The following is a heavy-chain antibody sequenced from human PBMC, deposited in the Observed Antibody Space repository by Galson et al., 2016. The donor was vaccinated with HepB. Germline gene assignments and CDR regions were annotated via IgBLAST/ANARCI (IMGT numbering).Heavy chain of an antibody. D-gene: IGHD2-15*01. CDR2: ISISSTYI. Sequence: SLRLFCAASGFTFSSYSMIWVRQAPGKGLEWVSSISISSTYIYYADSVRGRFTISRDNAENSLHLQMNSLRAEDTAVYYCARVVSCSGGTCPSVYYYYGMDVWGQGTTVTVSS. J-gene: IGHJ6*02. CDR3: ARVVSCSGGTCPSVYYYYGMDV. V-gene: IGHV3-21*01. CDR1: GFTFSSYS.